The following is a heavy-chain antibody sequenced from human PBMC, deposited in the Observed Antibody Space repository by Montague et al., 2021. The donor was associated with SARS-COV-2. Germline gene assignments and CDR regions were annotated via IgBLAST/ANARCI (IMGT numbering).Heavy chain of an antibody. CDR3: AKSGGVFWFRASVAHVSD. CDR1: GFTFNNYP. Sequence: SLRLSCAASGFTFNNYPLHWVRQVPGKGLQWVAVVSYDGSVQHYADSAKGRFTISRDSSKNTLYLQMDRLTTEDTAVYFCAKSGGVFWFRASVAHVSDWGQGTLVTVSS. J-gene: IGHJ4*02. V-gene: IGHV3-30*18. CDR2: VSYDGSVQ. D-gene: IGHD3-10*01.